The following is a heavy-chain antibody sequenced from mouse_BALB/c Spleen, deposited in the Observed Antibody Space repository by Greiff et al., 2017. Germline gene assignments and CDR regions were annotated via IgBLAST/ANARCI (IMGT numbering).Heavy chain of an antibody. CDR3: ARDKDPLITTGFAY. CDR2: ISDGGSYT. D-gene: IGHD1-2*01. Sequence: EVQRVESGGGLVKPGGSLKLSCAASGFTFSDYYMYWVRQTPEKRLEWVATISDGGSYTYYPDSVKGRFTISRDNAKNNLYLQMSSLKSEDTAMYYCARDKDPLITTGFAYWGQGTLVTVSA. J-gene: IGHJ3*01. CDR1: GFTFSDYY. V-gene: IGHV5-4*02.